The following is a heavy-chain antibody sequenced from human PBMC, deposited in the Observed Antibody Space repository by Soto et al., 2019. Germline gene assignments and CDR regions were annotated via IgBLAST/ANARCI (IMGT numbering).Heavy chain of an antibody. CDR2: IYYSGST. CDR3: ARHLNWFYYFDY. Sequence: SETLSLTCTVAGGSIRSSSYYWGWIRQPPGKGLEWIGSIYYSGSTYYNPSLKSRVTISVDTSKNQFSLKLSSVTAADTAVYYCARHLNWFYYFDYWGQRTLVTVSS. J-gene: IGHJ4*02. V-gene: IGHV4-39*01. D-gene: IGHD2-8*02. CDR1: GGSIRSSSYY.